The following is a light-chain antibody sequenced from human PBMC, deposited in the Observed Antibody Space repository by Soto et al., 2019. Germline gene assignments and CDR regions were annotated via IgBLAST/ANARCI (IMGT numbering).Light chain of an antibody. Sequence: DIQMTQSPSTLSASLGDRVTIICRASRSVDKWLAWYQQKSGKAPKLLIYEASHLQSGVPSRFGGSGSGTEFTLTINNLQPEDVATCYWQQYYSFWTFGQGTTVEV. CDR2: EAS. CDR1: RSVDKW. CDR3: QQYYSFWT. J-gene: IGKJ1*01. V-gene: IGKV1-5*02.